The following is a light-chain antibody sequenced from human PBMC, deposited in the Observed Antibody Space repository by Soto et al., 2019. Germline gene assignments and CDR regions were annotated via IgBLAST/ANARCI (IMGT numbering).Light chain of an antibody. CDR1: ISNIGSNT. Sequence: QSVLTQPPSASGTPGQRVTISCSGSISNIGSNTVNWYQQLPGTAPKLLIYANNQRPSGVPDRFSGSRSGTSASLAISGLQSEDESDYYCAPWDDSLNGPDVFGTGTKLTVL. J-gene: IGLJ1*01. V-gene: IGLV1-44*01. CDR2: ANN. CDR3: APWDDSLNGPDV.